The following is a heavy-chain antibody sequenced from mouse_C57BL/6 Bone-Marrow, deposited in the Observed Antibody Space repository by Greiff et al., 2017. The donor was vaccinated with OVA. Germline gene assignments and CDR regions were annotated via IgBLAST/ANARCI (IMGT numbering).Heavy chain of an antibody. J-gene: IGHJ4*01. D-gene: IGHD1-1*01. CDR2: ISSGGSYT. CDR3: ARHVKILTTVVLYAMYY. V-gene: IGHV5-6*01. CDR1: GFTFSSYG. Sequence: EVQLVESGGDLVKPGGSLKLSCAASGFTFSSYGMSWVRQTPDKRLEWVATISSGGSYTYYPDSVKGRFTISRDNAKYTLYLQMSSLKSEDTAMXYCARHVKILTTVVLYAMYYRGQGTSVTGSP.